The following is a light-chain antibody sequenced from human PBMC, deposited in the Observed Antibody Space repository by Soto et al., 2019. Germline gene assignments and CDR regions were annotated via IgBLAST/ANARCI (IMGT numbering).Light chain of an antibody. V-gene: IGKV3-20*01. J-gene: IGKJ1*01. CDR3: RQYGSSPGT. CDR1: QSVSSY. Sequence: EIVLTQSPATLSLSPGERATLSCRASQSVSSYLAWYQQKPGQAPRLLIYDASNRATGIPARFSGSGSGTDFTLTISRLEPEDFAVYYCRQYGSSPGTFGQGTKVDIK. CDR2: DAS.